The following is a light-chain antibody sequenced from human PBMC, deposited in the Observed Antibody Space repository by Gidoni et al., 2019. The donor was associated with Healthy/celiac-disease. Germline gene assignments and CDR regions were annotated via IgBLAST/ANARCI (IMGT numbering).Light chain of an antibody. V-gene: IGKV1-39*01. CDR1: QSISSY. CDR2: AAS. CDR3: QQSYSV. J-gene: IGKJ3*01. Sequence: GDRVTITCRASQSISSYLNWYQQKPGKAPKLLIYAASSLQSGVQSRFSGSGSGTDFTLTISSLQPEDFATYYCQQSYSVFXPXTKVDIK.